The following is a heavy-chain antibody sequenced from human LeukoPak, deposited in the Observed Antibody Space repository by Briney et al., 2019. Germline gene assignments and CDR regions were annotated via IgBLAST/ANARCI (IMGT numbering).Heavy chain of an antibody. Sequence: GGSLRLSCAASGFTSGSYWMTWVRQAPGKGLEWVANVKQDGSEKYYVDSVKGRFTISRDNAKNSLYLQMNSLRAEDTAVYYCARDNPQGYFDYWGQGTLVTVSS. CDR3: ARDNPQGYFDY. J-gene: IGHJ4*02. CDR1: GFTSGSYW. V-gene: IGHV3-7*05. CDR2: VKQDGSEK. D-gene: IGHD1-14*01.